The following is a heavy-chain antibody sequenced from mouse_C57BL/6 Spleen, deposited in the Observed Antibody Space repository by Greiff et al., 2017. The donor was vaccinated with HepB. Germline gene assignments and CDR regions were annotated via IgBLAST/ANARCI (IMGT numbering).Heavy chain of an antibody. Sequence: EVKVVESGGGLVKPGGSLKLSCAASGFTFSDYGMHWVRQAPEKGLEWVAYISSGSSTIYYADTVKGRFTISRDNAKNTLFLQMTSLRSEDTAMYYCARGGPMDYWGQGTSVTVSS. D-gene: IGHD1-1*02. J-gene: IGHJ4*01. V-gene: IGHV5-17*01. CDR1: GFTFSDYG. CDR3: ARGGPMDY. CDR2: ISSGSSTI.